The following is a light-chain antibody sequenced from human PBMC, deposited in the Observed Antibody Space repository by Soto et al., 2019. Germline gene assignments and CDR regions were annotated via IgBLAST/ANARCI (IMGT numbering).Light chain of an antibody. CDR2: DAS. CDR3: QQYGNLHPYS. J-gene: IGKJ2*01. Sequence: IHMPQSPSSLSASVGDTITITCQASQDINNYLNWYQQKPGKAPKLLIYDASSLETGVPSRFSGSGSGTEFSLTISSLRPEDFATYYCQQYGNLHPYSFGQGTKLEI. CDR1: QDINNY. V-gene: IGKV1-33*01.